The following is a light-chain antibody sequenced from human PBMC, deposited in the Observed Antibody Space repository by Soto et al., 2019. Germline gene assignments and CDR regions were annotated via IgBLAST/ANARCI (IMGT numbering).Light chain of an antibody. CDR3: SSYTSSDTLV. V-gene: IGLV2-14*01. J-gene: IGLJ1*01. CDR1: SSDVGGYNY. Sequence: QSVLTQPASVSGSPGQSITISCTGTSSDVGGYNYVSWYQQHAGKAPKLMIYDVSNRPSGVSNRFSGSKSGNTASLTISGLQGEDEADYYCSSYTSSDTLVFGTGTKAPS. CDR2: DVS.